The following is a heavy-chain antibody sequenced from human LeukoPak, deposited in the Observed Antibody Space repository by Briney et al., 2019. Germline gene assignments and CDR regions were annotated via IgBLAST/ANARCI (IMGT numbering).Heavy chain of an antibody. CDR3: ATYTDAFDI. CDR2: IYHSGST. Sequence: SETLSLTCTVSGYSISSGYYWGWIRQPPGKGLEWIGSIYHSGSTYYNPSLKSRVTISVDTSKNQFSLKLSSVTAADTAVYYCATYTDAFDIWGQGTMVTVSS. V-gene: IGHV4-38-2*02. D-gene: IGHD3-16*01. CDR1: GYSISSGYY. J-gene: IGHJ3*02.